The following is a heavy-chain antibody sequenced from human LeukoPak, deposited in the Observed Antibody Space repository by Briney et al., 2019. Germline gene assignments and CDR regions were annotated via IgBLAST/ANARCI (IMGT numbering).Heavy chain of an antibody. J-gene: IGHJ4*02. CDR1: GYRFTNYL. CDR3: ARHLSSNWYNEKAFDY. D-gene: IGHD6-13*01. V-gene: IGHV5-51*01. CDR2: IYPDDSNT. Sequence: GESLKISCKGSGYRFTNYLIGWVRQMPGKGLEWMGIIYPDDSNTRYSPSFQGQVTISADKSISTAYLQWSSLKASDTAMYYCARHLSSNWYNEKAFDYWGQGTLVTVSS.